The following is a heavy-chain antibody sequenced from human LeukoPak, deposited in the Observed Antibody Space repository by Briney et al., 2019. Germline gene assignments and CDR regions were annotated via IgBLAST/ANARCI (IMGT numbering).Heavy chain of an antibody. J-gene: IGHJ3*02. CDR1: GYTFTGYY. CDR2: INPNSGGT. CDR3: ARQAEQQLDDAFDI. D-gene: IGHD6-13*01. V-gene: IGHV1-2*02. Sequence: RVASVKVSCKASGYTFTGYYMHRVRQAPGQGLEWMGWINPNSGGTNYAQKFQGRVTMTRDTSISTAYMELSRLRSDDTAVYYCARQAEQQLDDAFDIWGQGTMVTVSS.